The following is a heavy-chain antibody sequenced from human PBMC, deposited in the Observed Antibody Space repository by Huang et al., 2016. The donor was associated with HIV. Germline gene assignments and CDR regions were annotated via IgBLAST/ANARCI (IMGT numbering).Heavy chain of an antibody. J-gene: IGHJ5*02. CDR1: GDSLSGFF. CDR2: ITQSGRT. Sequence: QVRLDQWGAGLLKPSETLTLTCAVYGDSLSGFFWSWIRQSPGRGLEWIGVITQSGRTNYKPSLKSRVTIAIDTSKKQFSLKLKSVTADDTSTYYCARGRGTSWSFFDTWGQGSFVTVSS. V-gene: IGHV4-34*01. CDR3: ARGRGTSWSFFDT. D-gene: IGHD2-2*01.